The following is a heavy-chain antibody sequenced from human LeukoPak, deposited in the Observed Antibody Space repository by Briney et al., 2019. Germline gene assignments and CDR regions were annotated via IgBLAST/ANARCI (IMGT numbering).Heavy chain of an antibody. J-gene: IGHJ6*02. CDR1: GFTFSSNG. CDR3: AKDLQEYYGSGSYQFYYYYYGMDV. V-gene: IGHV3-30*18. D-gene: IGHD3-10*01. CDR2: ISYDGSNK. Sequence: GGSLRLSCAASGFTFSSNGMHWVRQAPGKGLEWVAVISYDGSNKYYADSVKGRFTISRDNSKNTLYLQMNSLRAEDTAVYYCAKDLQEYYGSGSYQFYYYYYGMDVWGQRTTVTVSS.